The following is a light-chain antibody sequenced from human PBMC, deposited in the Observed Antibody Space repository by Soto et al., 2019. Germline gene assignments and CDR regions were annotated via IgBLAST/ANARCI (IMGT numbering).Light chain of an antibody. Sequence: EIVMTQSPATLSVSPGEGATLSCRASQSVGSDLAWYQQKPGQAPRLLIYGASTRATGIPARFTGSWSGTEFTLAIDSLQSEGFAVYWCQQYNTWPRTFGPGTTVDIK. V-gene: IGKV3-15*01. CDR2: GAS. J-gene: IGKJ3*01. CDR3: QQYNTWPRT. CDR1: QSVGSD.